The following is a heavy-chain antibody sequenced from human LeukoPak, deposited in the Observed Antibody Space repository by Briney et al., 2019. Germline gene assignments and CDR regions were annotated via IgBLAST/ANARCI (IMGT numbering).Heavy chain of an antibody. CDR1: EITFEDYA. J-gene: IGHJ4*02. V-gene: IGHV3-9*01. CDR3: AKDGDSGQFDY. D-gene: IGHD6-19*01. CDR2: ISWNSGSI. Sequence: GRSLRLSSAASEITFEDYAMHWVRQAPGKGLEWVSGISWNSGSIAYADSVKGRFTISRDNAKNSLYLQMNSLRAEDTALYYCAKDGDSGQFDYWGQGTLVTVSS.